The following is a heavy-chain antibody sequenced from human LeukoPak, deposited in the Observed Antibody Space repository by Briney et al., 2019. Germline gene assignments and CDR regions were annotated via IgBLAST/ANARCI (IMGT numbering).Heavy chain of an antibody. CDR1: GGSFSSYY. V-gene: IGHV4-34*01. CDR2: IDHSGNT. Sequence: PSETLSLTCAVSGGSFSSYYWSWIRQPPGKGLDWIGEIDHSGNTHYNPSLKSRVTISVDTSKSQFSLQLKSVTAADTAVYYCARNFPYSRPDYWGQGTLVTVSS. D-gene: IGHD6-13*01. CDR3: ARNFPYSRPDY. J-gene: IGHJ4*02.